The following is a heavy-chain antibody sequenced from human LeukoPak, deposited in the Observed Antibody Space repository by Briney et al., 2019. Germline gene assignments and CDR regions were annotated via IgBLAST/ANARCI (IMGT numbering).Heavy chain of an antibody. V-gene: IGHV3-66*01. CDR2: IYSGGST. CDR3: ARVNILTGYYFDY. Sequence: GGSLRLSCAASGFTVSSNYMSWVRQAPGKGLEWVSFIYSGGSTYYADSVKGRFTISRDNSKNTLYLQMNSLRAEDTAVYYCARVNILTGYYFDYWGQGTLVTVSS. D-gene: IGHD3-9*01. CDR1: GFTVSSNY. J-gene: IGHJ4*02.